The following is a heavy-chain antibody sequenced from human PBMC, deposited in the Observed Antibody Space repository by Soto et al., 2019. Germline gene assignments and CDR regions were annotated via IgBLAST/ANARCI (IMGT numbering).Heavy chain of an antibody. CDR2: ISDSGHYI. J-gene: IGHJ6*02. D-gene: IGHD2-8*02. Sequence: GGSLRLSCAASGFTFSTYGMNWVSQAPGKGLEWLSSISDSGHYIYYADSVKGRFTISRDNAKNSLYLQMNSLRAEGTAVYYCSRDQDDYICTAVEGFGYYYYGMDVWGQGTTVTVSS. CDR3: SRDQDDYICTAVEGFGYYYYGMDV. CDR1: GFTFSTYG. V-gene: IGHV3-21*01.